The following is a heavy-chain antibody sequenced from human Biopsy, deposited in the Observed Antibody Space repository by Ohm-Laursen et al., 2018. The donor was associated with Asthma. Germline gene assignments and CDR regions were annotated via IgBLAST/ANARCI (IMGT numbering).Heavy chain of an antibody. J-gene: IGHJ6*02. V-gene: IGHV3-30-3*01. CDR1: GFTFSTYA. Sequence: SLRLSCAASGFTFSTYAMHWVRQAPGKGLAWVAVISYDGSNKYYADSVKGRFTISRDDSKNTLYLQMNSLRAEDTAVYYCAKDTEGRYDFWSGLSYNYYGMDVWGQGTTVTVSS. CDR2: ISYDGSNK. CDR3: AKDTEGRYDFWSGLSYNYYGMDV. D-gene: IGHD3-3*01.